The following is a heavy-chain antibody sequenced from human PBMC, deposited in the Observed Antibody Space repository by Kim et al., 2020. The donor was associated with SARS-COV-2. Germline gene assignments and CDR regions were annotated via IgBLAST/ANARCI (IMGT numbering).Heavy chain of an antibody. CDR3: AALDTAHVPGGI. V-gene: IGHV3-7*01. CDR2: KKGDGSEK. D-gene: IGHD3-10*02. Sequence: GGSLRLSCVVSGFSLGNDWMSWVRQAPGKGLEWVAMKKGDGSEKYYVDSVKGRFTMSRDNAKNSLYLQMSSLRTEDTAIYYCAALDTAHVPGGIWGQRTLVRVSS. J-gene: IGHJ4*02. CDR1: GFSLGNDW.